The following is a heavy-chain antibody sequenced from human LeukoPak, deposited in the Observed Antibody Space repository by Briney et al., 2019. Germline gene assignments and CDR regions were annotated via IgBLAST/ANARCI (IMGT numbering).Heavy chain of an antibody. CDR3: ATALFSSTWYAGSDY. CDR1: GYSFTSFW. Sequence: GESLQISCKGSGYSFTSFWIGWVRQMPGKGLEWMGVIHPGDSDTRYSPSFQGQVTISADKSINTAYLQWSSLKASDTAMYYCATALFSSTWYAGSDYWGQGTLVTVSS. J-gene: IGHJ4*02. CDR2: IHPGDSDT. V-gene: IGHV5-51*01. D-gene: IGHD6-13*01.